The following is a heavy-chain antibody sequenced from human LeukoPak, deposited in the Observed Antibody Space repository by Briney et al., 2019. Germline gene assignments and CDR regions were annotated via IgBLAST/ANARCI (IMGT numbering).Heavy chain of an antibody. J-gene: IGHJ4*02. CDR3: ARDQVKRARGPLWFGELRSTGYFDY. CDR1: GFTFSSNY. CDR2: IYSGGST. Sequence: GGSLRLSCAASGFTFSSNYMSWVRQAPGKGLEWVSVIYSGGSTYETASVKGRFAISIENSKNPLYLQMNSLRAEDTAVYYCARDQVKRARGPLWFGELRSTGYFDYWGQGTLVTV. V-gene: IGHV3-66*01. D-gene: IGHD3-10*01.